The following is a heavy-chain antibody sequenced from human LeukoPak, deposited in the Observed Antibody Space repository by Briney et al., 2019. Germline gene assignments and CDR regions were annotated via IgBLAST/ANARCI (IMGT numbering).Heavy chain of an antibody. J-gene: IGHJ4*02. CDR3: ARDSRSFIVMITEPRKNLVGY. D-gene: IGHD3-16*01. V-gene: IGHV3-23*01. CDR2: ISRSGGST. CDR1: GLTVSSNH. Sequence: GGSLRLSCAVSGLTVSSNHMSWVRQAPGKGLEWVSGISRSGGSTYYADSVKGRFTISRDNSKNTLYLQMNSLRVEDTAVYYCARDSRSFIVMITEPRKNLVGYWGQGTLVTVSS.